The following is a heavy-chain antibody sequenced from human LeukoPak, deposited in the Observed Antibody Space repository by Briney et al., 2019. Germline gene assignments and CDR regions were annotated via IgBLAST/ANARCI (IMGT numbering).Heavy chain of an antibody. J-gene: IGHJ4*02. V-gene: IGHV3-15*01. CDR2: IKTKTGGEIT. CDR1: GFTFSSPW. CDR3: TTIKNRATAGHY. D-gene: IGHD6-13*01. Sequence: GGSLRLSCAGSGFTFSSPWMSWVRQAPGKGLEWVGLIKTKTGGEITDYAAPVEGRFTISRDEPKNTPYPHMNSLKTEDTAVYYCTTIKNRATAGHYWGEGTLVTVSS.